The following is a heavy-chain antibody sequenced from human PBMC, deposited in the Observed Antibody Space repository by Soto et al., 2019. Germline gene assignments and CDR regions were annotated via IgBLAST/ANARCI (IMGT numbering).Heavy chain of an antibody. CDR3: AREVAAAVWFDP. J-gene: IGHJ5*02. D-gene: IGHD6-13*01. Sequence: SETLSLTCTVSGGSISSGGYYWSWIRQHPGKGLEWIGYIYYSGSTYYNPSLKSRVTISVDTSKNQFSLKLSSVTAADTAVYYCAREVAAAVWFDPWGQGTLVTVSS. V-gene: IGHV4-31*03. CDR1: GGSISSGGYY. CDR2: IYYSGST.